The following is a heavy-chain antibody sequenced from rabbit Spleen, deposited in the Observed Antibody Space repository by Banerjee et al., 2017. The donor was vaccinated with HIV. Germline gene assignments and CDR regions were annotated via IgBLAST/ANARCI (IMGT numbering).Heavy chain of an antibody. CDR1: GFSFSGNT. CDR3: ARDLYSSGVNAAYAYDL. J-gene: IGHJ4*01. V-gene: IGHV1S40*01. D-gene: IGHD6-1*01. CDR2: ISAAGNI. Sequence: QSLEESGGDLVQTGESLTLTCTASGFSFSGNTMCWVRQAPGKGPEWIGLISAAGNIYYASWLTGRFTISKTSSTTVTLQLTSLTAADTATYFCARDLYSSGVNAAYAYDLWGQGTLVTVS.